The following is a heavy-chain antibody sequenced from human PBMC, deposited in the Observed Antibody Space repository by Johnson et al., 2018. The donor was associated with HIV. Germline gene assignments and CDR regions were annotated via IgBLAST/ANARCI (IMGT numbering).Heavy chain of an antibody. V-gene: IGHV3-7*01. CDR3: ARDGYSSGWYGNDAFDI. Sequence: VQLVESGGGLVQPGGSLRLSCAASGFTFSSYWMSWVRQAPGKGLEWVANIKQDGREKYYVDSVKGRFTISRDNAKNSLYLQMNSLRAEDTAVYYCARDGYSSGWYGNDAFDIWGQGTMVTVSS. CDR2: IKQDGREK. D-gene: IGHD6-19*01. CDR1: GFTFSSYW. J-gene: IGHJ3*02.